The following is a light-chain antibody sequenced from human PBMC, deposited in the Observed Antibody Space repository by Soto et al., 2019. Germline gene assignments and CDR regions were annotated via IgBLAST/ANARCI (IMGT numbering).Light chain of an antibody. V-gene: IGLV7-46*01. Sequence: QTVVTQEPSLTVSPGGTVTLTCGFSTGAVTSGHYPYWFQQEPGQASKTLIYDTFNTHTWTPARFSGSLLGGNAALTLSGAQPEDDALYFCLLSYYTVVIFGGGTKLTVL. J-gene: IGLJ2*01. CDR3: LLSYYTVVI. CDR2: DTF. CDR1: TGAVTSGHY.